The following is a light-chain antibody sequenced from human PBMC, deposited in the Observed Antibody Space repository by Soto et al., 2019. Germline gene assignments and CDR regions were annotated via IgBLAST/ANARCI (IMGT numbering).Light chain of an antibody. V-gene: IGKV3-15*01. J-gene: IGKJ5*01. Sequence: EIMMTQSPATLSVSPGERATLSCRASQSVSNNLAWYQHKPGQAPRLLIYYASTRATGIPARFSGSGSGTEFTLTISSIQSEDCALYYCQQYNDWPPITFGQGTRLEIK. CDR1: QSVSNN. CDR2: YAS. CDR3: QQYNDWPPIT.